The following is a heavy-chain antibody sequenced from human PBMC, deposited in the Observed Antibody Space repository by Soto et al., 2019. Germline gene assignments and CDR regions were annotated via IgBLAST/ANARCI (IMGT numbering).Heavy chain of an antibody. D-gene: IGHD5-12*01. V-gene: IGHV3-23*01. CDR1: GFTFSSYA. J-gene: IGHJ6*02. CDR3: AKDYSGYDWPPPYGMDG. Sequence: GGSLRLSCAASGFTFSSYAMSWVRQAPGKGLEWVSAISGSGGSTYYADSVKGRFTISRDNSKNTLYLQMNSLRAEDTAVYYCAKDYSGYDWPPPYGMDGWGQGTTVTVSS. CDR2: ISGSGGST.